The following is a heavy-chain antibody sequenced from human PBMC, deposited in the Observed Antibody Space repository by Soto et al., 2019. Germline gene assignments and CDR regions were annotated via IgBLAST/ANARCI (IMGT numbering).Heavy chain of an antibody. V-gene: IGHV4-61*01. D-gene: IGHD3-3*01. CDR1: GGSVSSGSYY. CDR2: LFYSGST. J-gene: IGHJ4*02. Sequence: QVQLQESGPGLVKPSETLSLTCTVSGGSVSSGSYYWSWIRQPPGKGLEYIGYLFYSGSTNYDPSLESRVTISVDTPKNQFSLKLTSVTAADTAVYYCARGQAFWTGYYRMPYYFDYWGQGTLVTVSS. CDR3: ARGQAFWTGYYRMPYYFDY.